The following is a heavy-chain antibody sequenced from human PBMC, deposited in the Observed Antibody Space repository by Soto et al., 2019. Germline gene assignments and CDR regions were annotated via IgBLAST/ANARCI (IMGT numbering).Heavy chain of an antibody. J-gene: IGHJ4*02. CDR2: ISSSSSYI. CDR1: GFTFSSYS. Sequence: GGSVRLSCAASGFTFSSYSMNWVRQAPGKGLEWVSSISSSSSYIYYADSVKGRFTISRDNAKNSLYLQMNSLRAEDTAVYYCARGLYYYDSSGYYHYWGQGTLVTVSS. V-gene: IGHV3-21*01. CDR3: ARGLYYYDSSGYYHY. D-gene: IGHD3-22*01.